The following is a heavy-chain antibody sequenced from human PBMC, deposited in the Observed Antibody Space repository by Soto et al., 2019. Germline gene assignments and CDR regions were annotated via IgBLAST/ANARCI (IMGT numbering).Heavy chain of an antibody. CDR3: TRDRRRSNRWLVHDAFDI. D-gene: IGHD6-19*01. Sequence: GGSLRLSCAASGFTFGDYAMSWFRQAPGKGLEWVGFIRSKAYGGTTEYAASVKGRFTISRDDSKSIAYLQMNSLKTEDTAVYYCTRDRRRSNRWLVHDAFDIWGQGTMVTVSS. CDR2: IRSKAYGGTT. CDR1: GFTFGDYA. V-gene: IGHV3-49*03. J-gene: IGHJ3*02.